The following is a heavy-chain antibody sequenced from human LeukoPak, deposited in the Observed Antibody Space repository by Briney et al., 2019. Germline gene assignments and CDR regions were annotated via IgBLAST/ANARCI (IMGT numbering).Heavy chain of an antibody. V-gene: IGHV1-8*03. CDR1: GYTFTSYD. CDR3: AIGWKPFYFDY. CDR2: LNPNSGNT. D-gene: IGHD1-1*01. J-gene: IGHJ4*02. Sequence: GASVKVSCKASGYTFTSYDINWVRQASGQGLEWMGWLNPNSGNTAYAQKFQGRVTITRNTSISTAYMDLSSLRSDDTAVYYCAIGWKPFYFDYWGQGTLVTVSS.